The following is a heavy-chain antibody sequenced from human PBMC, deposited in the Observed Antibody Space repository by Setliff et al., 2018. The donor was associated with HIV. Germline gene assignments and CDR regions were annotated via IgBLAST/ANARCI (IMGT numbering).Heavy chain of an antibody. V-gene: IGHV1-8*02. CDR1: GYTFTSSD. J-gene: IGHJ6*03. Sequence: AASVKVSCKASGYTFTSSDIYWVRQATGQGLEWMGWVNPKSGNTGYAQKFQGRVIMTRDTSISTVYMELRSLRSEDTAVYYCARGAWYTSGWHSSRYMDVWGKGTTVTVSS. CDR2: VNPKSGNT. D-gene: IGHD6-25*01. CDR3: ARGAWYTSGWHSSRYMDV.